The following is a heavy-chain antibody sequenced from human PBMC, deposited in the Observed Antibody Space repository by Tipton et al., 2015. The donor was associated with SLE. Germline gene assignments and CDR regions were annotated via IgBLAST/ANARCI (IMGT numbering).Heavy chain of an antibody. CDR1: GGSISSGGYY. Sequence: TLSLTCTVSGGSISSGGYYWSWIRQHPGKGLEWIGYIYYSGSTYYNPSLKSRVTISVDTSKNQFSLKLGSVTAADTAVYYCATVIGGYSGYDNDYWGQGTLVTVSS. CDR2: IYYSGST. J-gene: IGHJ4*02. CDR3: ATVIGGYSGYDNDY. D-gene: IGHD5-12*01. V-gene: IGHV4-31*03.